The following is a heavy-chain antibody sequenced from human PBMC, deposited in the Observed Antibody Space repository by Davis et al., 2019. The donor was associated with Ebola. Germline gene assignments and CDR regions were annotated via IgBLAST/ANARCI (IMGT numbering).Heavy chain of an antibody. CDR3: ARFGSYGYFYYGLDF. D-gene: IGHD3-16*01. Sequence: MPGGSLRLSCTVSGGSISTYYWSWIRQPPGKGLEWIGYIYYTGRTDYNPSLKSRVIISVDTSKNQFSLKLSSVTAADTAVYYCARFGSYGYFYYGLDFWGQGTTVTVSS. CDR2: IYYTGRT. J-gene: IGHJ6*02. V-gene: IGHV4-59*01. CDR1: GGSISTYY.